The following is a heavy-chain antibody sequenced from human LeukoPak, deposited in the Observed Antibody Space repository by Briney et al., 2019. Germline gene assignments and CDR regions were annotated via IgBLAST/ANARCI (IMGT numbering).Heavy chain of an antibody. J-gene: IGHJ3*02. V-gene: IGHV3-11*05. Sequence: KPGGSLRLSCAASGFTFSDYYMSWIRQAPGKGLEWVSYISSRTSYTNYADSVKGRFTISRDNAKNSLYLQMNSLTAEDTAVYYCARASSKQLAGYLPDGFDIWGQGTMVTVSS. CDR1: GFTFSDYY. CDR2: ISSRTSYT. CDR3: ARASSKQLAGYLPDGFDI. D-gene: IGHD3-9*01.